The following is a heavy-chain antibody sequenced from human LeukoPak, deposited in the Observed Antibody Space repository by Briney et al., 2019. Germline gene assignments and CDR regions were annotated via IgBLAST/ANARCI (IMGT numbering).Heavy chain of an antibody. V-gene: IGHV3-23*01. CDR3: AKERYSSGWSDSFDY. CDR1: GFTFSNSA. J-gene: IGHJ4*02. Sequence: GGSLRLSCAASGFTFSNSAMTWVRQAPEKGLEWVASISNGGWDTYYADAVKGRFTIFRVNSKNTLYLQMNSLRAEDTAVYYCAKERYSSGWSDSFDYWGQGTLVTVSS. CDR2: ISNGGWDT. D-gene: IGHD6-19*01.